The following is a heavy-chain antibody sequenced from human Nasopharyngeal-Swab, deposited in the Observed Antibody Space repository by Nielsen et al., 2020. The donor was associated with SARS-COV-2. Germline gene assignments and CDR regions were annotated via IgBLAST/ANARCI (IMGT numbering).Heavy chain of an antibody. J-gene: IGHJ6*02. CDR1: GYSFTSYW. V-gene: IGHV5-51*01. CDR3: ARPAYCSGGSCNYYYGMDV. Sequence: GESLKISCKGSGYSFTSYWIGWVRQMPGKGLEWMGIIYPGDSDTRYSPSFQGQVTISADKSISTAYLQWSSLKASDTAMYYCARPAYCSGGSCNYYYGMDVWSQGTTVTVSS. CDR2: IYPGDSDT. D-gene: IGHD2-15*01.